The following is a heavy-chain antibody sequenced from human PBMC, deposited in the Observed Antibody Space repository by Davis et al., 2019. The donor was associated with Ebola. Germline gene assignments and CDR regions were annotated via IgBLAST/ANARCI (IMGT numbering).Heavy chain of an antibody. CDR1: GGSISGYN. CDR3: ARGGYVWGSYRVVDS. J-gene: IGHJ4*02. D-gene: IGHD3-16*02. Sequence: GSLRLSCTVSGGSISGYNWIWIRQRPGKGLEWIGYFFNRDSIYYSPSPKSRVTMSLDTSRSQFSLDLTSVTAVDTAVYYCARGGYVWGSYRVVDSWGQGILVTVAS. V-gene: IGHV4-59*01. CDR2: FFNRDSI.